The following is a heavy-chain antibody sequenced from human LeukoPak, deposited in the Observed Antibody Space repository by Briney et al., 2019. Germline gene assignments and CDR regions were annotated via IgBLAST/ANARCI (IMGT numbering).Heavy chain of an antibody. CDR3: ARDLYYFDY. J-gene: IGHJ4*02. CDR1: GFTFSNYA. Sequence: GGSLRLSCAASGFTFSNYAISWVRQAPGKGLEWVSVIYSGGSTYYADSVKGRFTISRDNSKNTLYLQMNSLRAEDTAVYYCARDLYYFDYWGQGTLVTVSS. V-gene: IGHV3-66*01. CDR2: IYSGGST.